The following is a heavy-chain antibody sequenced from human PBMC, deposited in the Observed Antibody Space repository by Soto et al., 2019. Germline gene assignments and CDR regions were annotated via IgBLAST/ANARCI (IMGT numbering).Heavy chain of an antibody. V-gene: IGHV1-18*04. J-gene: IGHJ4*02. D-gene: IGHD4-17*01. CDR1: GYIFSDYG. Sequence: QVQVMQSGAEVKKPGDSVKVSCKTSGYIFSDYGINWVRQAPGQGLEWMGWIRAYSGNGNLAQKFQGRVTMTTDSSTGTAYMELRRLRSDDTAVYYCAKRTSGTTWVESDYWGEGTLVSVSS. CDR2: IRAYSGNG. CDR3: AKRTSGTTWVESDY.